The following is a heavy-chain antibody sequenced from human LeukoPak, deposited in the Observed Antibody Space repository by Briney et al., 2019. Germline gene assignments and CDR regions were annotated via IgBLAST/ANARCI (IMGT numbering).Heavy chain of an antibody. CDR3: ARGVGPNLGSGSGSYPWAY. CDR1: GGSISSGDYY. V-gene: IGHV4-30-4*01. D-gene: IGHD3-10*01. Sequence: PSETLSLTCTVSGGSISSGDYYWSWIRQPPGEGLEWIGYIYHSGSTYYNPSLQSRLTISLDTSKNQFSLKLSSVSAADTAVYYCARGVGPNLGSGSGSYPWAYWGQGTLVTVSS. CDR2: IYHSGST. J-gene: IGHJ4*02.